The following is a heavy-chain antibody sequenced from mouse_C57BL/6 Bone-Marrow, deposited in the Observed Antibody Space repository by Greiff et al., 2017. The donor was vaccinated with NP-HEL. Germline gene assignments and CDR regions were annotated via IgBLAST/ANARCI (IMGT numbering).Heavy chain of an antibody. CDR1: GYTFTSYW. V-gene: IGHV1-69*01. D-gene: IGHD1-1*01. CDR2: IDPSDSYT. Sequence: VKLQQPGAELVMPGASVKLSCKASGYTFTSYWMHWVKQRPGQGLEWIGEIDPSDSYTNYNQKFKGKSTLTVDKSSSTAYMQLSSLTSEDSAVYYCAIITTVPYWYFDVWGTGTTVTVSS. J-gene: IGHJ1*03. CDR3: AIITTVPYWYFDV.